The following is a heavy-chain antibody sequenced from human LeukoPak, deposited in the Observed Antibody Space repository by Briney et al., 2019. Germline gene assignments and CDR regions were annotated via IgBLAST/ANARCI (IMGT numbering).Heavy chain of an antibody. V-gene: IGHV1-2*02. CDR3: ATSNFDL. Sequence: GASVKVSCKASGYTFTDYYMHWVRQAPGQGLEWMGWINPNTGGTNSTQKFQGRVTMTRDTSISTAYMELSRLRSDDTAMYYCATSNFDLWGRGTLVTVSS. CDR2: INPNTGGT. CDR1: GYTFTDYY. J-gene: IGHJ2*01.